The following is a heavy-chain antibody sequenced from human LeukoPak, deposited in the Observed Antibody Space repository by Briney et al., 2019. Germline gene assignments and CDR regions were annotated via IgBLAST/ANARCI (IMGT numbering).Heavy chain of an antibody. CDR2: IYYSGST. CDR3: ARVMDYYDSSGTSDY. CDR1: GGSISSGGYY. Sequence: PSETLSLTCTVSGGSISSGGYYWSWIRQHPGKGLEWVGYIYYSGSTYYNPSLKGRVTISVDTSKNQFSLKLSSVTAADTAVYYCARVMDYYDSSGTSDYWGQGTLVTVSS. V-gene: IGHV4-31*03. D-gene: IGHD3-22*01. J-gene: IGHJ4*02.